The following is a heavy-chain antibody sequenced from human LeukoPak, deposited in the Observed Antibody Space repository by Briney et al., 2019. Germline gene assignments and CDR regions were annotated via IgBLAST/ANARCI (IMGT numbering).Heavy chain of an antibody. D-gene: IGHD6-13*01. CDR2: IYHSGST. J-gene: IGHJ4*02. V-gene: IGHV4-4*02. CDR1: GGSISSSNW. Sequence: KPSGTLSLTCAVSGGSISSSNWWSWVRQPPGQGLEWIGEIYHSGSTNYNPSLKSRVTISVDKSKNQFSLKLSSVTAADTAVYYCARAAGYSSSWYDYWGQGTLVTVSS. CDR3: ARAAGYSSSWYDY.